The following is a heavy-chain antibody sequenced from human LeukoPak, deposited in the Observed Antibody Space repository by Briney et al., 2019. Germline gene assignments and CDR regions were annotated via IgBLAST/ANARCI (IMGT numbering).Heavy chain of an antibody. CDR1: GFTFSNSA. CDR3: ATGPWGATVRSWFDP. Sequence: GGSLRLSCAASGFTFSNSAMSWVRQAPGKGLEWVSSITNNGGRTYYADSVKGRFTISRDNSKNMLYLQMNSLRAEDTAVYYCATGPWGATVRSWFDPWGQGTLVTVSS. J-gene: IGHJ5*02. D-gene: IGHD1-26*01. V-gene: IGHV3-23*01. CDR2: ITNNGGRT.